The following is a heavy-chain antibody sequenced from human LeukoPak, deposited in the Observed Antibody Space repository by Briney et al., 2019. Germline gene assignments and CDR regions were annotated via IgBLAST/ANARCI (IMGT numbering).Heavy chain of an antibody. D-gene: IGHD4-23*01. Sequence: GGSLRLSCAASGFTVSSNHMSWVRQVPGKGLKWVSIIYSGGTTYYADSVKGRFTISRDNSKNSLYLQMNSLRAEDTAVYYCARDADYGGSPDAFDVWGRGTIVTVSS. J-gene: IGHJ3*01. V-gene: IGHV3-53*01. CDR3: ARDADYGGSPDAFDV. CDR2: IYSGGTT. CDR1: GFTVSSNH.